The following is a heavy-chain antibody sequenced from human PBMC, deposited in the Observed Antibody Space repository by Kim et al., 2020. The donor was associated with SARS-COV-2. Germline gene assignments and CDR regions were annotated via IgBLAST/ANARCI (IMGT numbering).Heavy chain of an antibody. D-gene: IGHD2-2*01. Sequence: GGSLRLSCAASGFTFSSYGMHWVRQAPGKGLEWVAVIWYDGSNKYYADSVKGRFTISRDNSKNTLYLQMNSLRAEDTAVYYCARDGRYCSSTSCYSHNYYYGMDVWGQGTTVTVSS. V-gene: IGHV3-33*01. CDR2: IWYDGSNK. CDR3: ARDGRYCSSTSCYSHNYYYGMDV. CDR1: GFTFSSYG. J-gene: IGHJ6*02.